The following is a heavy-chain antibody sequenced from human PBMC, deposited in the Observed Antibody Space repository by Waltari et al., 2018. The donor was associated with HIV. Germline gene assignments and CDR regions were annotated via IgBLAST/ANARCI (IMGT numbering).Heavy chain of an antibody. D-gene: IGHD3-10*01. CDR1: GFTFSSHW. CDR3: ARGGFYGSGSKVN. CDR2: IKQDGSEK. Sequence: EVQLVESGGGLVQPGGSLSLSRAAPGFTFSSHWISWVRQARGRGVEWGANIKQDGSEKYYVDSVNGRFTMSRDNAENSLYLQMNSLRAEERGVYYCARGGFYGSGSKVNWGQGTLVTVSS. V-gene: IGHV3-7*04. J-gene: IGHJ4*02.